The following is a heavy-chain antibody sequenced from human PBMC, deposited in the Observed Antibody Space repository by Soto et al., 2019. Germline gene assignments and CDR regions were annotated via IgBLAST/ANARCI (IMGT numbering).Heavy chain of an antibody. CDR3: ARTPLGYCSSTSCPQHFDY. D-gene: IGHD2-2*01. CDR2: IIPIFGTA. CDR1: GGTFSSYA. V-gene: IGHV1-69*13. Sequence: SVKVACKASGGTFSSYAISWVRQAPGQGLEWMGGIIPIFGTANYAQKFQGRVTITADESTSTAYMELSSLRSEDTAVYYCARTPLGYCSSTSCPQHFDYWGQGTLLTVSS. J-gene: IGHJ4*02.